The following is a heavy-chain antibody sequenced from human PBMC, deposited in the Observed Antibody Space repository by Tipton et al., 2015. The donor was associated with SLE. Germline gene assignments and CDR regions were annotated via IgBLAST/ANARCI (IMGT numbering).Heavy chain of an antibody. D-gene: IGHD2-21*02. CDR1: GGSLSGDTYY. CDR3: AGRGDLVVVTSYLDY. Sequence: TLSLTCTVSGGSLSGDTYYWSWIRQPAGEGLEWIGRIFTSGNTNYNPSLKSRVTISVDTSKNQFSLELSSVTAADTAVYYCAGRGDLVVVTSYLDYWGQGTLVSVSS. J-gene: IGHJ4*02. V-gene: IGHV4-61*02. CDR2: IFTSGNT.